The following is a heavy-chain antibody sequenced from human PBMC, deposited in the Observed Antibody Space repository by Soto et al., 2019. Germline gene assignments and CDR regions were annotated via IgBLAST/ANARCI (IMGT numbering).Heavy chain of an antibody. V-gene: IGHV5-51*01. D-gene: IGHD2-2*01. CDR2: IYPGDSDT. J-gene: IGHJ5*02. CDR1: GYSFTSYW. Sequence: GESLKISCTGVGYSFTSYWIGWVRQMPGKGLEWMGIIYPGDSDTRYSPSFQGQVTISADKSISTVYLQWSSLKASDIAMYYCARGYCTTTICDPWFDPWGQGTLVTVSS. CDR3: ARGYCTTTICDPWFDP.